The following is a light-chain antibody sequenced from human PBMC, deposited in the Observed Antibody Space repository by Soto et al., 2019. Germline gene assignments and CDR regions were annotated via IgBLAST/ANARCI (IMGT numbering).Light chain of an antibody. V-gene: IGKV3-20*01. Sequence: EIVLTQSPGTLSLSPGERATLSCRASQSVSRSYLAWYQQKPGQAPRLLIYGASSRATGIPDRFTGSGSGTDFTLTISRLEPEGVAVYSCQHYGDSSSIFGQGTKLEIK. CDR1: QSVSRSY. CDR2: GAS. J-gene: IGKJ2*01. CDR3: QHYGDSSSI.